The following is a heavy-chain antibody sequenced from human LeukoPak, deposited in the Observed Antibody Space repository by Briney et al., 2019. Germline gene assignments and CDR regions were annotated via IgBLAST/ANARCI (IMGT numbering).Heavy chain of an antibody. CDR2: ISGSGGST. CDR1: GFTFSSYA. D-gene: IGHD3-3*01. Sequence: GGSLRLSCAASGFTFSSYAMSWVSQAPGKGLEWVSAISGSGGSTYYADSVKGRFTISRDNSKNTLYLQMNSLRAEDTAVYYCANSGYDFWSGYSNYGMDVWGQGTTVTVSS. V-gene: IGHV3-23*01. CDR3: ANSGYDFWSGYSNYGMDV. J-gene: IGHJ6*02.